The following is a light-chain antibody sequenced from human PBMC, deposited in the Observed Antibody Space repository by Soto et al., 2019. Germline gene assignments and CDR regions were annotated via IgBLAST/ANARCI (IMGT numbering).Light chain of an antibody. Sequence: IVLTQSPDTLSLSPGERATLSCRASQSISRSYLTWYQQKPGQAPRLLLFGASNRATGIPDRFSGSGSGTDFTLTISRLEPEDFALYFCKQHSSSPRMFGQGTKVEIK. J-gene: IGKJ1*01. CDR3: KQHSSSPRM. CDR1: QSISRSY. CDR2: GAS. V-gene: IGKV3-20*01.